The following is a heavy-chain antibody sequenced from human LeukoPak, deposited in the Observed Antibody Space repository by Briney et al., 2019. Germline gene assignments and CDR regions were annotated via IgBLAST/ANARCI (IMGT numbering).Heavy chain of an antibody. Sequence: GGSLRLSCAASGFTFSSYSMNWVRQAPGKGLEWVSSISSSSSYIYYADSVKGRFTISRDNAKNSLYLQMNSLRAEDTAVYYCARDSFRALYCSGGSCYYGGYYFDYWGQGTLVTVSS. CDR3: ARDSFRALYCSGGSCYYGGYYFDY. D-gene: IGHD2-15*01. V-gene: IGHV3-21*01. CDR1: GFTFSSYS. J-gene: IGHJ4*02. CDR2: ISSSSSYI.